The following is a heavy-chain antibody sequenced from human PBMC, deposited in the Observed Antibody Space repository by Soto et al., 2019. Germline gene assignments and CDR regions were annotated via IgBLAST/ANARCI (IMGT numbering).Heavy chain of an antibody. J-gene: IGHJ4*02. Sequence: QVQLVESGGGVVQPGRSLRLSCAASGFTFSSYGMHWVRQAPGKGLEWVAVISYDGSNTYYADSVKGRFTISRDNSKNTLYLQLNSLRAEDTAVYYCATVRYSSSWYYFDYWGQGTLVTVSS. V-gene: IGHV3-30*03. CDR3: ATVRYSSSWYYFDY. CDR1: GFTFSSYG. CDR2: ISYDGSNT. D-gene: IGHD6-13*01.